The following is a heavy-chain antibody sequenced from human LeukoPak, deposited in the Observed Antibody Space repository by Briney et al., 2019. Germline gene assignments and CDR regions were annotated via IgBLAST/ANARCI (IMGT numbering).Heavy chain of an antibody. J-gene: IGHJ3*02. V-gene: IGHV4-59*01. Sequence: SETLSLTCTVSGGSISSYYWSWIRQPPGKGLEWIGYIYYSGTPNYNPSLKSRVTISVATSKTQFSLKRNSLTAADTAVYYCARDFLSAFDIWGRGKLVTVSS. CDR2: IYYSGTP. CDR1: GGSISSYY. CDR3: ARDFLSAFDI.